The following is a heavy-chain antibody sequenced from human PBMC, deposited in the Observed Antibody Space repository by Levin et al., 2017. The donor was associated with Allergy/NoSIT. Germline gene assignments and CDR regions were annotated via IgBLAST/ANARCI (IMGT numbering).Heavy chain of an antibody. CDR1: GFTFDDHG. D-gene: IGHD5-18*01. CDR2: INLIGGNT. Sequence: GGSLRLSCVASGFTFDDHGMSWVRQAPGKGLEWVSCINLIGGNTGYADSVKGRFTISRDNAKNSLYLQMDSLRAADTAFYHCAGVSGYSYGDDFDYWGQGTLVTVSS. J-gene: IGHJ4*02. V-gene: IGHV3-20*01. CDR3: AGVSGYSYGDDFDY.